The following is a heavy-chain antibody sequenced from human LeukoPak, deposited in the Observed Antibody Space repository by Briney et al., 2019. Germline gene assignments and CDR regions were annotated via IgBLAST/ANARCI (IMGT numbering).Heavy chain of an antibody. CDR2: IYYSGST. J-gene: IGHJ4*02. Sequence: SETLSLTCTVSGGSISSYYWSWIRQPPGKGLEWIGYIYYSGSTNYNPSLKSRVTISVDTSKNQFSLKLSSVTAADTATYYCARHDSNYVGYFDSWGQGTLVAVSS. CDR3: ARHDSNYVGYFDS. D-gene: IGHD1-7*01. V-gene: IGHV4-59*08. CDR1: GGSISSYY.